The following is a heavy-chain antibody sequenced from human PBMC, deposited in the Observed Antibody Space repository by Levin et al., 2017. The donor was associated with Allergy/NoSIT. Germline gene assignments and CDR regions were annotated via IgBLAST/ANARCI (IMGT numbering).Heavy chain of an antibody. D-gene: IGHD3-10*01. J-gene: IGHJ4*02. V-gene: IGHV3-74*01. Sequence: GESLKISCAASGFTFSSYWMHWVRQAPGKGLVWVSRINSDGSSTSYADSVKGRFTISRDNAKNTLYLQMNSLRAEDTAVYYCARVYYYGSGSEFGDHDYWGQGTLVTVSS. CDR2: INSDGSST. CDR3: ARVYYYGSGSEFGDHDY. CDR1: GFTFSSYW.